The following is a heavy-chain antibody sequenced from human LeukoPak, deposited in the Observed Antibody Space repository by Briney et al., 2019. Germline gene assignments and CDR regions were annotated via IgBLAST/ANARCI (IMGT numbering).Heavy chain of an antibody. CDR1: GGTFSSYA. V-gene: IGHV1-69*06. CDR3: ASGSSSWSR. J-gene: IGHJ4*02. D-gene: IGHD6-13*01. CDR2: IIPIFGTA. Sequence: EASATVSCKASGGTFSSYAISWVRQAPGQGLEWMGGIIPIFGTANYAQKFQGRVTITADKSTSTAYMELSSLRSEDTAVYYCASGSSSWSRWGQGTLVTVSS.